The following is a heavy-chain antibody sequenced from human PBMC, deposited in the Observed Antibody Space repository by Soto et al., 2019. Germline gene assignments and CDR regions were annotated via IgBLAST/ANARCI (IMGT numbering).Heavy chain of an antibody. J-gene: IGHJ4*02. D-gene: IGHD1-26*01. CDR1: GFTFSNYG. V-gene: IGHV3-33*01. CDR2: IYYDGSNK. Sequence: QVQLVESGGGVVQPGRSLRLSCAASGFTFSNYGMHWVRQAPGKGLEWVAAIYYDGSNKEYADSVKGRFTISRDNSKNTLFLQMDSVRAEDTAVYYCARDATSCSYSRFDDWGQGNLVTVSS. CDR3: ARDATSCSYSRFDD.